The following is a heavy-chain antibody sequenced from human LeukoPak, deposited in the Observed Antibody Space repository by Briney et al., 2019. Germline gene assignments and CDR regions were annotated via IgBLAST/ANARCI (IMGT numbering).Heavy chain of an antibody. CDR2: IYYSGST. V-gene: IGHV4-39*01. CDR3: ARHPGAITIFGVVSPKGYYYMDV. D-gene: IGHD3-3*01. J-gene: IGHJ6*03. Sequence: SETLSLACTVSGGSISSSSYYWGWIRQPPGKGLEWIGSIYYSGSTYYNPSLKSRVTISVDTSKNQFSLKLSSVTAADTAVYYCARHPGAITIFGVVSPKGYYYMDVWGKGTTVTVSS. CDR1: GGSISSSSYY.